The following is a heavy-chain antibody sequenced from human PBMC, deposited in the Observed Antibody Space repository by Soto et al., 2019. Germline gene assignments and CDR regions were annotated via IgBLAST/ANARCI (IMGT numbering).Heavy chain of an antibody. V-gene: IGHV5-10-1*01. CDR1: GYSFTSYW. CDR2: IDPSDSYT. Sequence: PGESLKISCKGSGYSFTSYWISWVRQMPGKGLEWMGRIDPSDSYTNYSPSFQGHVTISADKSISTAYLQWSSLKASDTAMYYCASSQPIYCSSTSCYIARYYGMDVCGQRTTVTVSS. D-gene: IGHD2-2*02. J-gene: IGHJ6*02. CDR3: ASSQPIYCSSTSCYIARYYGMDV.